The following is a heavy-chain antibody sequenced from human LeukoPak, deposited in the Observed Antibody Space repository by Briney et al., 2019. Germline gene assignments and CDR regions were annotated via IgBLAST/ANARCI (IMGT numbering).Heavy chain of an antibody. CDR1: GFTFSSYG. CDR3: AKAGLAAFDAFDI. Sequence: GGSLRLSCAASGFTFSSYGMHWVRQAPGKGLEWVAFIRYDGSNKYYADSVKGRFTISRDNSKNTLYLQMNSLRAEDTAVYYCAKAGLAAFDAFDIWGQGTMVTVSS. CDR2: IRYDGSNK. D-gene: IGHD6-13*01. J-gene: IGHJ3*02. V-gene: IGHV3-30*02.